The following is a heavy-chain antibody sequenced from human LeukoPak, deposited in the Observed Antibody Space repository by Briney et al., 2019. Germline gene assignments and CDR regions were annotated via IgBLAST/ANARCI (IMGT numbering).Heavy chain of an antibody. D-gene: IGHD3-10*02. CDR2: SNSDGSST. V-gene: IGHV3-74*01. Sequence: GGSLRLSCAASGFTFNRHWMHWVRQAPGKGLVWVSRSNSDGSSTVYADSVKGRFTMSRDNSKNTLYLQMNSLRAEDTAVYYCVELGITMIGGVWGKGTTVTISS. CDR1: GFTFNRHW. CDR3: VELGITMIGGV. J-gene: IGHJ6*04.